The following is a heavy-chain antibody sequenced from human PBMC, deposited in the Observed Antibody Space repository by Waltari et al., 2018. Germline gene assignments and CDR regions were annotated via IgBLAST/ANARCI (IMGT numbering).Heavy chain of an antibody. CDR2: MSSRSSDT. Sequence: QVQLVESGGGLVKPGGSLRLSCAASGFTFSDYYMSWIRQAPGKGLEWVSYMSSRSSDTNYADSVKGRFTISRDNAKNSLYLQMNSLRAEDTAVYYCARWMGYSYGTDGMDVWGQGTTVTVSS. J-gene: IGHJ6*02. CDR1: GFTFSDYY. V-gene: IGHV3-11*06. CDR3: ARWMGYSYGTDGMDV. D-gene: IGHD5-18*01.